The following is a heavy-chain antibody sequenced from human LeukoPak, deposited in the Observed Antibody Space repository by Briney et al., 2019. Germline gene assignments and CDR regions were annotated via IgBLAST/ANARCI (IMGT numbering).Heavy chain of an antibody. D-gene: IGHD6-19*01. Sequence: GASVKVSCKASGYTFTGYYMHWVRQAPGQGLEWMGWINPNSGGTNYAQRFQGRVTMTRDTSISTAYMELSRLRSDDTAVYYCARETTVEYSSGPPLIDYWGQGTLVTVSS. CDR3: ARETTVEYSSGPPLIDY. J-gene: IGHJ4*02. CDR1: GYTFTGYY. V-gene: IGHV1-2*02. CDR2: INPNSGGT.